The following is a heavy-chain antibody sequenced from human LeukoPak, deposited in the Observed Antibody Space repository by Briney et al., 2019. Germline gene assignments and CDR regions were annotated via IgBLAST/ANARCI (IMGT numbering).Heavy chain of an antibody. D-gene: IGHD1-1*01. CDR3: ASYNWNDWWFDP. V-gene: IGHV4-59*01. J-gene: IGHJ5*02. Sequence: PSETLSLTCTVSGGSISSYYWSWIRQPPGKGLEWIGYIYYSGSTNYNPSLKSRVTISVDTSKNQFSLKLSSVTAADTAVYYCASYNWNDWWFDPWGQGTLVTVSS. CDR1: GGSISSYY. CDR2: IYYSGST.